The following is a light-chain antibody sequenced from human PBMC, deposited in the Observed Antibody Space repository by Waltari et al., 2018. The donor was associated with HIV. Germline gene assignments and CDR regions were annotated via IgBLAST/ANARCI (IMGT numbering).Light chain of an antibody. J-gene: IGLJ3*02. CDR2: EVC. CDR3: SSYSARGFVA. V-gene: IGLV2-14*01. CDR1: TSDFDTFDF. Sequence: HSALTQPASVSGSPGQSITISCTGPTSDFDTFDFFSWYQQSPGRAPKLIIFEVCFRPSGVSQRFSGSKSGDTASLTISALRAEDEADYFCSSYSARGFVAFGGGTKVTVL.